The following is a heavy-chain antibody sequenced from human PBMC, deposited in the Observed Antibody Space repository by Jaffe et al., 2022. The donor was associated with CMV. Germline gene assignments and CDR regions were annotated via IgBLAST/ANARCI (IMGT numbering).Heavy chain of an antibody. Sequence: QITLKESGPTLMKPTQTLTLTCSVSGFSLSTSGVSVGWIRQPPGKALEWLAVIYWNDDKYYSPSLKSRLTITRDTSKNQVVLTMTNMDPVDTATYFCARRGFCSDYGCYGGFDYWGQGTLVTVSS. J-gene: IGHJ4*02. V-gene: IGHV2-5*01. D-gene: IGHD2-15*01. CDR3: ARRGFCSDYGCYGGFDY. CDR2: IYWNDDK. CDR1: GFSLSTSGVS.